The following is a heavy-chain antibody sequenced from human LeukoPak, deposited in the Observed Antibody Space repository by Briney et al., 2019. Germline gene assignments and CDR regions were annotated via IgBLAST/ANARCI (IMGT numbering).Heavy chain of an antibody. Sequence: PSETLSLTCTVSGGSISSYYWSWIRQPPGKGLEWIGYIYYSGSTNYNPSLKSRVTISVDTSKNQFSLKLSSVTAADTAVYYCVGNVDFWSGYWSFDYWGQGTLVTVSS. V-gene: IGHV4-59*01. CDR3: VGNVDFWSGYWSFDY. CDR1: GGSISSYY. CDR2: IYYSGST. D-gene: IGHD3-3*01. J-gene: IGHJ4*02.